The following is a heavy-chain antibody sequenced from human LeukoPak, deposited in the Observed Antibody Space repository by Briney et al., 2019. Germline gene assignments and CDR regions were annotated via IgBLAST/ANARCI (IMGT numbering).Heavy chain of an antibody. J-gene: IGHJ3*02. Sequence: PGGSLRLSCAASGFTFSSYGMHWVRQAPGKGLEWVAVISYDGSNKYYADSVKGRFTISRDNSKNTLYLQMNSLRAEDTAVYYCAKGGPGLGIKGVNAFDIWGQGTMVTVSS. CDR2: ISYDGSNK. CDR1: GFTFSSYG. V-gene: IGHV3-30*18. CDR3: AKGGPGLGIKGVNAFDI. D-gene: IGHD7-27*01.